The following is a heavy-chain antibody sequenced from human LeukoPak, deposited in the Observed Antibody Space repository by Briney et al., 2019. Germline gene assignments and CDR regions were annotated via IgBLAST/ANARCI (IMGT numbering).Heavy chain of an antibody. CDR2: IIPIFGTA. J-gene: IGHJ4*02. CDR1: GGTFSSYA. D-gene: IGHD6-19*01. CDR3: ARGLSSGWYFDY. V-gene: IGHV1-69*13. Sequence: SVKVSCKASGGTFSSYAISWVRQAPGQGLEWMGGIIPIFGTANYAQKFQGRVTITADESTSTAYMELSSLRSEDTAVYYCARGLSSGWYFDYWGQGTLVTVSS.